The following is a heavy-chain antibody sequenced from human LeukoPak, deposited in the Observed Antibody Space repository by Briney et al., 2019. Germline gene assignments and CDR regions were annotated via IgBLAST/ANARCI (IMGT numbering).Heavy chain of an antibody. CDR2: ISSSSSYI. V-gene: IGHV3-21*01. J-gene: IGHJ6*03. CDR3: ARGAEWCGTSCYKYYYYMDV. CDR1: GFTFSSYS. Sequence: PGGSLRLSCAASGFTFSSYSMNWVRQAPGKGLEWVSSISSSSSYIYYADSVKGRFTISRDNAKNSLYLQMNSLRAEDTAVYYCARGAEWCGTSCYKYYYYMDVWGKGTTVTVSS. D-gene: IGHD2-2*02.